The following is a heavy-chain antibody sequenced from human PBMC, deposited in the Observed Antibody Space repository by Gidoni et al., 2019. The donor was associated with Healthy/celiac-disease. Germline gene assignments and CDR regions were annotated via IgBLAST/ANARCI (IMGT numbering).Heavy chain of an antibody. CDR1: GGSFSGYY. D-gene: IGHD4-17*01. J-gene: IGHJ4*02. Sequence: QVQLQQWGAGLLKPSETLSLTCAVYGGSFSGYYWSWIRQPPGKGLEWIGEINHSGSTNYNPSLKSRVTISVDTSKNQFSLKLSSVTAADTAVYYCARGPDGDSPFDYWGQGTLVTVSS. CDR3: ARGPDGDSPFDY. V-gene: IGHV4-34*01. CDR2: INHSGST.